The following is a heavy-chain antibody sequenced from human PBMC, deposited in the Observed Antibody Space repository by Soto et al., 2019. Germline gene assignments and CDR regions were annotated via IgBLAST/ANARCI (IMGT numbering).Heavy chain of an antibody. CDR1: GYTFTSYA. D-gene: IGHD7-27*01. V-gene: IGHV1-3*05. J-gene: IGHJ5*02. CDR2: INAGNGNT. CDR3: ARDRSTGERPTFDP. Sequence: QVQLVQSGAEEKKPGASVKVSCKASGYTFTSYAMHWVRQAPGQRLEWMGWINAGNGNTKYSQKFQGRVTITRDTSXSTAYMELSSLRSEDTAVYYCARDRSTGERPTFDPWGQGTLVTVSS.